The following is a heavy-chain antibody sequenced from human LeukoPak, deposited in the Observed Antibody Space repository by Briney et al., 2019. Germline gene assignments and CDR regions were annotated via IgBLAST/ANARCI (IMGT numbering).Heavy chain of an antibody. Sequence: ASVKVSCKASGYTFTSYGISWVRQAPGQGLEWMGWISAYNGNTNYAQKLQGRVTMTTDTSTSTAYMELRSLRSDDTAVYYCARDRYYDFWSGYPNYYYCYGMDVWGQGTTVTVSS. V-gene: IGHV1-18*01. CDR3: ARDRYYDFWSGYPNYYYCYGMDV. CDR1: GYTFTSYG. CDR2: ISAYNGNT. J-gene: IGHJ6*02. D-gene: IGHD3-3*01.